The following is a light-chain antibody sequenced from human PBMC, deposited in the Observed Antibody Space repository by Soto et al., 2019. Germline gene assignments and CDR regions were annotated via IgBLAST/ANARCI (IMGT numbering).Light chain of an antibody. CDR1: QSVSSN. Sequence: IVMTQSPATLSVSPVERATLSCMASQSVSSNLAWYQQKPGQAPRLLIYGASTRATGIPARFSGSGSETEFTLTSSSLQSEDVAVYYCQQCNWPLTFGGGTKV. CDR3: QQCNWPLT. J-gene: IGKJ4*01. V-gene: IGKV3-15*01. CDR2: GAS.